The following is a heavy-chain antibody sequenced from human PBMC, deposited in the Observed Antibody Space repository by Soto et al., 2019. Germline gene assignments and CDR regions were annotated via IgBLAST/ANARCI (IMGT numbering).Heavy chain of an antibody. CDR2: IHGNGGGT. D-gene: IGHD4-17*01. CDR1: GFNFGNYA. CDR3: AKDTVALNGGWDWFDP. V-gene: IGHV3-23*01. Sequence: EVQLLESGGGLVQPGGSLRLSCAASGFNFGNYAMSWVRQAPGKGLEWVSSIHGNGGGTYYADSVKGRFTVSRDDSKETLYLQSSSLRVDDTAVYYCAKDTVALNGGWDWFDPWGQGTLVTVSS. J-gene: IGHJ5*02.